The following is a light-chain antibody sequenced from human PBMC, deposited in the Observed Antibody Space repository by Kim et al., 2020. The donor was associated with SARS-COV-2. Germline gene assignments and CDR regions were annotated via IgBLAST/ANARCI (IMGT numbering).Light chain of an antibody. Sequence: GKTVTLSCTRSSGSIASNYVQWYQQRPGSSPATVIYEDHQRPSGFPARFSGSIDSSSNSASLTISGLKTEDEADYYCQSYDSSLWVFGGGTQLTVL. CDR1: SGSIASNY. V-gene: IGLV6-57*01. CDR3: QSYDSSLWV. CDR2: EDH. J-gene: IGLJ3*02.